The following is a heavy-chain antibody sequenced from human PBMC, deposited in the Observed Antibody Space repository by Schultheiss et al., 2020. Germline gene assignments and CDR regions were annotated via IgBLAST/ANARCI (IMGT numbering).Heavy chain of an antibody. CDR2: IYYSGST. V-gene: IGHV4-39*07. J-gene: IGHJ6*02. D-gene: IGHD4-11*01. CDR3: ARDNYHSVWKNYYGMDV. Sequence: SETLSLTCTVSGGSISSSSYYWGWIRQPPGKGLEWIGSIYYSGSTYYNPSLKSRVTISVDTSKNQFSLKLSSVTAADTAMYYCARDNYHSVWKNYYGMDVWGQGTTVTVSS. CDR1: GGSISSSSYY.